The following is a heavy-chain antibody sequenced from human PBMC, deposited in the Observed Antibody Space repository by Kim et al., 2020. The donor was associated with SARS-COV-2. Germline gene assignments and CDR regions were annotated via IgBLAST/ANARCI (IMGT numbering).Heavy chain of an antibody. V-gene: IGHV3-23*01. Sequence: SVKGRFTISRENSKNTLYLQMNSLRAEDTAVYYCAKDTYSSSWYGQTALYWGQGTLVTVSS. D-gene: IGHD6-13*01. J-gene: IGHJ4*02. CDR3: AKDTYSSSWYGQTALY.